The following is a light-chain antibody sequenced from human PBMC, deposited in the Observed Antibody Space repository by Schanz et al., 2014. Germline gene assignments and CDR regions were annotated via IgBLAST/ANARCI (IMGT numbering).Light chain of an antibody. J-gene: IGKJ3*01. CDR3: QHYGSSLFT. CDR2: GAS. Sequence: EIVMTQSPVTLSVSPGEGATLSCRASQSVSSNLAWYQQKPGQAPRLLIYGASSRATGIPDRFSGSGSGTDFTLSISRLEPEDFAVYYCQHYGSSLFTFGPGTKVDFK. V-gene: IGKV3-20*01. CDR1: QSVSSN.